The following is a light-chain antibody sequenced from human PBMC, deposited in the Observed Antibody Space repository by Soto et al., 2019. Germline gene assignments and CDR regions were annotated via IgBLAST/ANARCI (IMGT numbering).Light chain of an antibody. CDR1: QSVSSSY. J-gene: IGKJ2*01. CDR3: QQYGSSGYT. CDR2: GAS. Sequence: EIVLTQSTGTLSLSPGERATLSCRASQSVSSSYLAWYQQKPGQAHRLLIYGASSRATGIPDRFSGSGSGTDFTLTISRLEPEDFAVYYCQQYGSSGYTFGQGTKLEIK. V-gene: IGKV3-20*01.